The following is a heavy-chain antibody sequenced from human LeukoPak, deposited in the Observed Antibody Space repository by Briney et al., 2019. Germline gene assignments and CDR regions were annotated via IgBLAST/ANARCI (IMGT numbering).Heavy chain of an antibody. Sequence: ASVKVSCKASGYTFTGYYMHWVRQAPGQGLEWMGWINPNSGGTNYAQKFQGRVTMTTDTSTSTAYMELRSLRSDDTAVYYCARGPQHIVVVTAIPDYYYMDVWGKGTTVTVSS. V-gene: IGHV1-2*02. CDR2: INPNSGGT. J-gene: IGHJ6*03. CDR3: ARGPQHIVVVTAIPDYYYMDV. CDR1: GYTFTGYY. D-gene: IGHD2-21*02.